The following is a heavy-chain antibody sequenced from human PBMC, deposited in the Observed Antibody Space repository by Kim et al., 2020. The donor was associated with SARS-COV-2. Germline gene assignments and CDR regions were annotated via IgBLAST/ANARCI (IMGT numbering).Heavy chain of an antibody. Sequence: SETLSLTCTVSGGSISSSSYYWGWIRQPPGKGLEWIGSIYYSGSTYYNPSLKSRVTISVDTSKNQFSLKLSSVTAADTAVYYCARQGCSGGSCYFAQSGWFDPWGQGTLVTVSS. D-gene: IGHD2-15*01. CDR2: IYYSGST. J-gene: IGHJ5*02. V-gene: IGHV4-39*01. CDR3: ARQGCSGGSCYFAQSGWFDP. CDR1: GGSISSSSYY.